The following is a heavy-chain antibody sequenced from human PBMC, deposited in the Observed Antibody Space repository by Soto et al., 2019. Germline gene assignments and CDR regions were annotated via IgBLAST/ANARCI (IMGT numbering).Heavy chain of an antibody. CDR1: GGSISSYY. Sequence: PSETLSLTCTVSGGSISSYYWSWIRQPPGKGLEWIGYIYYSGSTNYNPSLKSRVTISVDTSKNQFSLKLSSVTAADTAVYYCVFDYYDSSGPSYWGQGTLVTVSS. CDR3: VFDYYDSSGPSY. J-gene: IGHJ4*02. V-gene: IGHV4-59*12. CDR2: IYYSGST. D-gene: IGHD3-22*01.